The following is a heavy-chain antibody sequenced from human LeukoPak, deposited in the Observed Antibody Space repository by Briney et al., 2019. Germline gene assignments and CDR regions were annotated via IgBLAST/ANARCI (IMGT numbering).Heavy chain of an antibody. Sequence: GRSLRLSCAASGLTFSSYGMHWVRQAPGKGLEWVAVIWYDGSKKYYADSVKGRVTLSRDNSKNMLYLQMNSLRAEDTAVYYCASSNYDILTGYEEDAFDIWGQGTMVTVSS. CDR1: GLTFSSYG. D-gene: IGHD3-9*01. CDR3: ASSNYDILTGYEEDAFDI. J-gene: IGHJ3*02. V-gene: IGHV3-33*01. CDR2: IWYDGSKK.